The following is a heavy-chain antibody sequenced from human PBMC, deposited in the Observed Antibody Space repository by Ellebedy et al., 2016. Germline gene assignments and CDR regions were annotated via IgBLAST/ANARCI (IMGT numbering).Heavy chain of an antibody. J-gene: IGHJ6*03. CDR1: GGSISSTSYY. CDR2: IYYSGST. CDR3: ARDKRYMDV. Sequence: SETLSLTCSVSGGSISSTSYYWSWIRQPPGKGLEWIGYIYYSGSTNYNPSLKSRVTISVDTSKNQLSLKLSSVTAADTAVYYCARDKRYMDVWGKGTTVTVSS. D-gene: IGHD6-25*01. V-gene: IGHV4-61*01.